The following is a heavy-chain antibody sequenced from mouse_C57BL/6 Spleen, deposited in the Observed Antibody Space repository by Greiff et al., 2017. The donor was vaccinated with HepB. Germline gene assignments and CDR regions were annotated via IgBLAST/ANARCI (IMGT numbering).Heavy chain of an antibody. J-gene: IGHJ2*01. CDR2: IDPSDSYT. Sequence: QVQLKQPGAELVMPGASVKLSCKASGYTFTSYWMHWVKQRPGQGLEWIGEIDPSDSYTNYNQKFKGKSTLTVDKSSSTAYMQLSSLTSEDSAVYYCARRIYYDGSSSYFDYWGQGTTLTVSS. V-gene: IGHV1-69*01. D-gene: IGHD1-1*01. CDR3: ARRIYYDGSSSYFDY. CDR1: GYTFTSYW.